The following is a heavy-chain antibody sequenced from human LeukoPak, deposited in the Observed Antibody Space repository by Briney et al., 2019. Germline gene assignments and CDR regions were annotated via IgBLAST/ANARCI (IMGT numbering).Heavy chain of an antibody. CDR3: ARADYYYDSSGYYFDY. CDR1: GFTFSSYW. CDR2: IKQDGSEK. Sequence: GGSLRLSCAASGFTFSSYWMSWVRQAPGKGLEWVANIKQDGSEKYYVDSVKGRFTISRDNAKNSLYLQMNSLRAEDTAVYYCARADYYYDSSGYYFDYWGQGTLVTVSS. J-gene: IGHJ4*02. V-gene: IGHV3-7*03. D-gene: IGHD3-22*01.